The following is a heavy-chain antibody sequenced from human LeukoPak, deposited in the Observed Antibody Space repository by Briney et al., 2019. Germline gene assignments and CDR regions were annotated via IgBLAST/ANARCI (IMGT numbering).Heavy chain of an antibody. CDR2: INPNSGGT. CDR1: EYTFTGYY. D-gene: IGHD2-2*01. CDR3: ARGMGVLVPAATWFDP. Sequence: ASVKVSCKASEYTFTGYYMHWVRQAPGQGLEWMGWINPNSGGTNYAQRFQGRVTMTRDTSISTAYMDLSRLRSDDTAVYYCARGMGVLVPAATWFDPWGQGTLVTVSS. J-gene: IGHJ5*02. V-gene: IGHV1-2*02.